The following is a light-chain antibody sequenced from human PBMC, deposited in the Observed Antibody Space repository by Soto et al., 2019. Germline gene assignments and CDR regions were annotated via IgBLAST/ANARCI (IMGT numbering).Light chain of an antibody. V-gene: IGLV1-44*01. CDR2: SND. Sequence: QPVLTQSPSASGTPGQRVTISCSGSSSNIGSNTVNWYQQLPGTAPKLLIYSNDQRPSGVPDRFSGSKSGTSASLAISGLQSEDEADYYCAAWDDRLSGWVFGGGTKLTVL. CDR1: SSNIGSNT. CDR3: AAWDDRLSGWV. J-gene: IGLJ3*02.